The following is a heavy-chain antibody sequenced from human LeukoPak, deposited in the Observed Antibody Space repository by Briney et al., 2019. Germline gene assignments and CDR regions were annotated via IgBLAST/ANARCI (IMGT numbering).Heavy chain of an antibody. CDR2: INHSGST. CDR1: GGPFSGYS. D-gene: IGHD5-18*01. Sequence: SETLSLTCAVSGGPFSGYSWNWIRQPPGKGQEWIGEINHSGSTNYNPSLKNQVTMSIDTSKNQFSLRLSSVTAADTAVYYCARGLEGYSYGYSEFDYWGQGALVTVSS. J-gene: IGHJ4*02. V-gene: IGHV4-34*01. CDR3: ARGLEGYSYGYSEFDY.